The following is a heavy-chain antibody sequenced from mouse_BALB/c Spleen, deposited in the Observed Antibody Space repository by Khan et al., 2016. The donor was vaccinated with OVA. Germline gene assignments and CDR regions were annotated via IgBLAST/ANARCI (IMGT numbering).Heavy chain of an antibody. CDR3: ARPSYDPRDFEV. V-gene: IGHV14-3*02. CDR1: GFNIKDTY. D-gene: IGHD2-3*01. J-gene: IGHJ1*01. CDR2: IAPANGNT. Sequence: VQLQQSGAELVKPGASVKLSCTASGFNIKDTYLHWVKQRPEQGLEWIGRIAPANGNTKYDPKFQGKATITSETSSNTSYLQLNSLTSEDTAVYYCARPSYDPRDFEVWGAGTTVTVSS.